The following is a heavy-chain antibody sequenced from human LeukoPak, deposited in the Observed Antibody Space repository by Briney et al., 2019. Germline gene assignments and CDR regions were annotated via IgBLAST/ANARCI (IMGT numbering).Heavy chain of an antibody. CDR3: HILTGYYPLDY. Sequence: GRSLRLSCAASGFTFDDYALHWVRQAPGKGLEWVSAISGSGNSTHYADSVRGRFTISRDNSKNTLYLQMNSLRAEDTAIYYVHILTGYYPLDYWGQGTLVTVSS. D-gene: IGHD3-9*01. CDR1: GFTFDDYA. J-gene: IGHJ4*02. CDR2: ISGSGNST. V-gene: IGHV3-23*01.